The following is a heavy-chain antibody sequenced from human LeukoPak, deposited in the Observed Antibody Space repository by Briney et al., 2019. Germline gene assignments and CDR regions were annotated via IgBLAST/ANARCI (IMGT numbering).Heavy chain of an antibody. Sequence: SETLSLTCTVSGYSIRSGFYWGWIRQPPGKGLEWIGNIYHSGITYYTPSLKSRVTISVDTSKNQFSLKLSSVTAADTAVYYCARGPGENWFDPWGQGTLVTVSS. D-gene: IGHD3-16*01. CDR3: ARGPGENWFDP. CDR1: GYSIRSGFY. J-gene: IGHJ5*02. V-gene: IGHV4-38-2*02. CDR2: IYHSGIT.